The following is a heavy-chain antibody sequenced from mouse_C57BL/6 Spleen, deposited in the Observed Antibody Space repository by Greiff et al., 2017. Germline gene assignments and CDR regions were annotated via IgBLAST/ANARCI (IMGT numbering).Heavy chain of an antibody. CDR3: ARHYGSSSFAY. V-gene: IGHV1-72*01. J-gene: IGHJ3*01. Sequence: QVQLKQPGAELVKPGASVKLSCKASGYTFTSYWMHWVKQRPGRGLEWIGRIDPNSGGTKYNEKFKSKATLTVDKPSSTAYMQLSSLTSEDSAVYYCARHYGSSSFAYWGQGTLVTVSA. D-gene: IGHD1-1*01. CDR2: IDPNSGGT. CDR1: GYTFTSYW.